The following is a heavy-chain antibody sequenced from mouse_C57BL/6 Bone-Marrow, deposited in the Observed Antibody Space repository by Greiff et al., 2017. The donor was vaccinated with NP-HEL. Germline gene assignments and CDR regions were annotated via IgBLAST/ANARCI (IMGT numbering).Heavy chain of an antibody. V-gene: IGHV1-50*01. J-gene: IGHJ3*01. CDR3: ARPPSYDGSSYGWFAY. CDR2: IDPSDSYT. Sequence: QVQLQQPGAELVKSGASVKLSCKASGYTFTSYWMQWVKQRPGQGLEWIGEIDPSDSYTNYNQKFKGKATLTVDTSSSTAYMQLSSLTSEDSAVYYCARPPSYDGSSYGWFAYWGQGTLVTVSA. D-gene: IGHD1-1*01. CDR1: GYTFTSYW.